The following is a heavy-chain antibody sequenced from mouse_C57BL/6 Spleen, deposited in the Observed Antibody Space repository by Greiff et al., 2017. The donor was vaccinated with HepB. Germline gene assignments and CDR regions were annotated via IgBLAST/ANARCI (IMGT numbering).Heavy chain of an antibody. V-gene: IGHV5-4*01. CDR3: ARDKDYYGSSSYYFDY. J-gene: IGHJ2*01. CDR1: GFTFSSYA. CDR2: ISDGGSYT. Sequence: EVKLVESGGGLVKPGGSLKLSCAASGFTFSSYAMSWVRQTPEKRLEWVATISDGGSYTYYPDNVKGRFTISRDNAKNNLYLQMSHLKSEDTAMYYCARDKDYYGSSSYYFDYWGQGTTLTVSS. D-gene: IGHD1-1*01.